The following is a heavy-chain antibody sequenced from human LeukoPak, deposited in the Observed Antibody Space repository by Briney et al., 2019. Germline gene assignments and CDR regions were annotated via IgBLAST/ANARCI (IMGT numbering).Heavy chain of an antibody. CDR2: ISSSSNYI. J-gene: IGHJ4*02. CDR3: ARGESLVRGAAFDY. D-gene: IGHD3-10*01. CDR1: GFTFSSYS. V-gene: IGHV3-21*01. Sequence: PGGSLRLSCAASGFTFSSYSMNWVRQAPGKGLEWVSYISSSSNYINYADSVKGRFTISRDNAKNSLYLQMNSLRAEDTAVYYCARGESLVRGAAFDYWGQGTLVTVSS.